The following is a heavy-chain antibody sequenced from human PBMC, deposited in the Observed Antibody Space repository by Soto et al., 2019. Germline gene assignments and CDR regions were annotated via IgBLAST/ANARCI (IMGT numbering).Heavy chain of an antibody. CDR2: ISSSSSYI. V-gene: IGHV3-21*01. CDR1: GFTFSSYS. J-gene: IGHJ4*02. CDR3: ARDQGSGWYLDYFDY. D-gene: IGHD6-19*01. Sequence: GGSLRLSCAASGFTFSSYSMNWVRQAPGKGLEWVSSISSSSSYIYYADSVKGRFTISRDNAKNSLYLQMNSLRDEDTAVYYCARDQGSGWYLDYFDYWGQGTLVTVSS.